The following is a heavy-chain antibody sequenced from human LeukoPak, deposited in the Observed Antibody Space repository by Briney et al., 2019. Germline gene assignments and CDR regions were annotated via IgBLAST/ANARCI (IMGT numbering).Heavy chain of an antibody. Sequence: SETLSLTCAVYGGSFSGYYWSWIRQPPGKGLEWIGEINHSGSTNYNPSLKSRVTISVDTSKNQFSLRLSSVTAADTAVYYCARGLRYCSSTSCYPKHYYYYYMDVWGKGTTVTVSS. V-gene: IGHV4-34*01. CDR1: GGSFSGYY. D-gene: IGHD2-2*01. CDR2: INHSGST. J-gene: IGHJ6*03. CDR3: ARGLRYCSSTSCYPKHYYYYYMDV.